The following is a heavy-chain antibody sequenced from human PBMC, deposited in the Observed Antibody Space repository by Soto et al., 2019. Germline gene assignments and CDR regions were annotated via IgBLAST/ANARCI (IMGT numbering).Heavy chain of an antibody. CDR2: INHSGST. Sequence: SETLSLTCAVYGGSFSGYYWSWIRQPPGKGLEWIGEINHSGSTNYNPSLKSRVTISVDTSKNQFSLKLSSVTAADTAVYYCATQEVGGSYVYTFDPWGQGTLVTVAS. J-gene: IGHJ5*02. D-gene: IGHD1-26*01. CDR3: ATQEVGGSYVYTFDP. V-gene: IGHV4-34*01. CDR1: GGSFSGYY.